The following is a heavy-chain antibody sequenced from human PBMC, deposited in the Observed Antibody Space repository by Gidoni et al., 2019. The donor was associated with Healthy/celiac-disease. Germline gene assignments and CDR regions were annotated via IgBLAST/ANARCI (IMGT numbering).Heavy chain of an antibody. V-gene: IGHV3-30-3*01. Sequence: QVQLVESGGGVVQPGRSLRLSCAASGFTFSSYAMHWVRQAPGKGLEWVAVISYDGSNKYYADSVKGRFTISRDNSKNTLYLQMNSLRAEDTAVYYCAREMAGHYGSGSYYNGVGVDYWGQGTLVTVSS. CDR3: AREMAGHYGSGSYYNGVGVDY. D-gene: IGHD3-10*01. J-gene: IGHJ4*02. CDR1: GFTFSSYA. CDR2: ISYDGSNK.